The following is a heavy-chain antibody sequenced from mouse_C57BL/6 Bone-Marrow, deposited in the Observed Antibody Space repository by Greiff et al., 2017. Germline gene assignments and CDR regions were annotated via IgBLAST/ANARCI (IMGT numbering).Heavy chain of an antibody. J-gene: IGHJ3*01. D-gene: IGHD2-4*01. Sequence: VKLVESGPGLVQPSQSLSITCTVSGFSLTSYGVHWVRQSPGKGLEWLGVIWSGGSTDYNAAFISRLSISKDNSKSQVFFIMNRLQADDTAINCCARGGLRRYGLAYWGQGTLVTVSA. CDR3: ARGGLRRYGLAY. CDR1: GFSLTSYG. CDR2: IWSGGST. V-gene: IGHV2-2*01.